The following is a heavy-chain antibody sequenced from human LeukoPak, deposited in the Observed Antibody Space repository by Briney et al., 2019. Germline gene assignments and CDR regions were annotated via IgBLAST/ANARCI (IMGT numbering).Heavy chain of an antibody. CDR2: IIPIFGTA. CDR3: ARGAGLCSGGSCYDYYYGMDV. CDR1: GGTFSSYA. Sequence: ASVKVSCKASGGTFSSYAISWVRQAPGQGLEWMGGIIPIFGTANYAQKFQGRVTITADESTSTAYMELSSLRSEDTAVYYCARGAGLCSGGSCYDYYYGMDVWGKGTTVTVSS. V-gene: IGHV1-69*13. D-gene: IGHD2-15*01. J-gene: IGHJ6*04.